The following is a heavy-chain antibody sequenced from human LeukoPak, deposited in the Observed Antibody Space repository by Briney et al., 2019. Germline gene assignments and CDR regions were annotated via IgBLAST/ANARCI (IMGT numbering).Heavy chain of an antibody. Sequence: PGRSLRPSCAASGFTFTGYGMHWVRQAPGKGLEWVAVISYDGSNKYYADSVKGRFTISRDNSKNTLYLQMNSLRAEDTAVYYCARGVWSSSGYYMDDWGKGTTVTVSS. CDR3: ARGVWSSSGYYMDD. CDR1: GFTFTGYG. V-gene: IGHV3-33*08. D-gene: IGHD6-6*01. J-gene: IGHJ6*03. CDR2: ISYDGSNK.